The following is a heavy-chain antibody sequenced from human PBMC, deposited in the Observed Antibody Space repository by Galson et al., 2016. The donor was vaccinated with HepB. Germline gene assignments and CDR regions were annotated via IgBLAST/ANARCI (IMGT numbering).Heavy chain of an antibody. D-gene: IGHD1-26*01. J-gene: IGHJ5*02. CDR3: AKAGGSYSSFDP. V-gene: IGHV3-30*18. Sequence: SLRLSCAASGFTFSNYGMHWVRQAPGKGLEWVAVISYDGNTKYCGDAVKGRFTISRDNSKNTLYLQLNSLRPDDTAVYLCAKAGGSYSSFDPWGQGTLVTVSS. CDR2: ISYDGNTK. CDR1: GFTFSNYG.